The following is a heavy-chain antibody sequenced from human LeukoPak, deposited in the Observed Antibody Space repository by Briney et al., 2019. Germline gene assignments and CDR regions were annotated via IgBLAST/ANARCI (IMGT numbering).Heavy chain of an antibody. D-gene: IGHD1-26*01. Sequence: SETLSLTCAVSGGSISSGGYSWSWIRQPPGKGLEWIGYIYHSGSTYYNPSLKSRVTISVDRSKNQFSLKLSSVTAADTAVYYCARSPTGGATKDYFDYWGQGTLVTVSS. J-gene: IGHJ4*02. CDR2: IYHSGST. CDR1: GGSISSGGYS. CDR3: ARSPTGGATKDYFDY. V-gene: IGHV4-30-2*02.